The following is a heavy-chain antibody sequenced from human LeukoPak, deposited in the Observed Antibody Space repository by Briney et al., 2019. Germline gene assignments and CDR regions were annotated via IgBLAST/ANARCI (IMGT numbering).Heavy chain of an antibody. D-gene: IGHD3-16*02. V-gene: IGHV1-18*01. CDR2: ISAYNGDT. CDR3: ARVPSYRPLDY. CDR1: GYTFTNFG. J-gene: IGHJ4*02. Sequence: ASVKVSCKASGYTFTNFGISWVRQAPGQGLEWMGWISAYNGDTNYAQKLQGRVTMTTDTSTSTAYMELRSPRSDDTAVYYCARVPSYRPLDYWGQGTLVTVSS.